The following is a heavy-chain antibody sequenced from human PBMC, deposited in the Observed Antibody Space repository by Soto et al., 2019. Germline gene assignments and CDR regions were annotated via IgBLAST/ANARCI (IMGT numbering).Heavy chain of an antibody. Sequence: SETLSLTCTVSGGSVSSGSYYWSWIRQPPGKGLEWIGYIYYSGSTYYNPSLKSRVTISVDTSKNQFSLKLSSVTAADTAVYYCARDLDYYDSSGYRGSFGYWGQGTLVTVSS. CDR3: ARDLDYYDSSGYRGSFGY. CDR2: IYYSGST. J-gene: IGHJ4*02. CDR1: GGSVSSGSYY. V-gene: IGHV4-31*03. D-gene: IGHD3-22*01.